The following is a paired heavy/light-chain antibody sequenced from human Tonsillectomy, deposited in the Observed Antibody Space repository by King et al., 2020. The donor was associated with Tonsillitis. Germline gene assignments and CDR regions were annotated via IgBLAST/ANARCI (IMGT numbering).Light chain of an antibody. CDR1: QSVLYSSNNKNY. CDR3: QQYYSPPLT. J-gene: IGKJ4*01. CDR2: WAS. Sequence: DIVMTQSPDSLAVSLGERATINCKSSQSVLYSSNNKNYLAWYQQKPGQPPKLLIYWASTRESGVPDRFSGSGSGTDFTLTITSLQAEDVALYYCQQYYSPPLTFGGGTKVEIK. V-gene: IGKV4-1*01.
Heavy chain of an antibody. CDR1: GYTFTSYG. D-gene: IGHD2-2*01. CDR2: ISAYNGDT. V-gene: IGHV1-18*04. J-gene: IGHJ3*02. CDR3: ARDMHGSIPTFDAFNI. Sequence: QVQLVQSGAEVKKPGASVKVSCKASGYTFTSYGISWVRQAPGQGLEWMGWISAYNGDTNYAQRLQGRVTMTRDTSTTTAYMELRSLRSDDTAVYYCARDMHGSIPTFDAFNICGQGTMVTVSS.